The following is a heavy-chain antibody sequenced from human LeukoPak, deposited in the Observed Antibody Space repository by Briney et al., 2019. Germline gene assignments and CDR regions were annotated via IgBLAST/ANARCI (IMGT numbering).Heavy chain of an antibody. CDR3: ARRPYSSGWYVDY. Sequence: PGGSLRLSCAASGFTFSSYGMHWVRQAPGKGLEWVAVIWYDGSNKYYADSVKGRFTISRDNSKNTLYLQMNSLRAEDTAVYYCARRPYSSGWYVDYWGQGTLVTVS. CDR2: IWYDGSNK. J-gene: IGHJ4*02. V-gene: IGHV3-33*01. D-gene: IGHD6-19*01. CDR1: GFTFSSYG.